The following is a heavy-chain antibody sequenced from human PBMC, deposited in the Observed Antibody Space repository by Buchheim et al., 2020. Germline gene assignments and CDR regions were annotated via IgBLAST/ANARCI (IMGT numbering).Heavy chain of an antibody. CDR1: GFTYSSYA. CDR3: ARDGGYGQNWFDP. V-gene: IGHV3-30*04. D-gene: IGHD5-12*01. J-gene: IGHJ5*02. Sequence: QVQLVESGGGVVQPGRSLRLSCAASGFTYSSYAMHWVRQAPGKGLAWVAVISYDGSNKYYADSVKGRFTISRDNSKNTLYLQMNGLSAEDTAVYYCARDGGYGQNWFDPWGQETL. CDR2: ISYDGSNK.